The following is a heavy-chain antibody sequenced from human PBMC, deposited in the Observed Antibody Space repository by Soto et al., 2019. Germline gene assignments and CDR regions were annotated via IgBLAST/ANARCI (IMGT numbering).Heavy chain of an antibody. V-gene: IGHV4-59*01. Sequence: SETLSLTCTMSGISITSSYWNWFRQSPGKGLEWIGQISDSGALNYNPPLESRVSISTDTSNNQVSLTLTAVDTADTAIYFCARGRHWFGPWGQGTLVTVSS. CDR3: ARGRHWFGP. CDR2: ISDSGAL. CDR1: GISITSSY. J-gene: IGHJ5*02.